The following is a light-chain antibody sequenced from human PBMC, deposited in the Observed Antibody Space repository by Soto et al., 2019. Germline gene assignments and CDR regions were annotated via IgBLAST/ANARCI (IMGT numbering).Light chain of an antibody. Sequence: DIVMTQSPDSLAVSLGERATINCKSSQSVLYSSNNKNYLAWYQQKPGQPPKLLIYWASTRESGVPDRFSGSGSGTDFTLTISSLQAEDVAVYYCQQYYSTSTWTFGQGTRLE. V-gene: IGKV4-1*01. CDR2: WAS. CDR3: QQYYSTSTWT. CDR1: QSVLYSSNNKNY. J-gene: IGKJ5*01.